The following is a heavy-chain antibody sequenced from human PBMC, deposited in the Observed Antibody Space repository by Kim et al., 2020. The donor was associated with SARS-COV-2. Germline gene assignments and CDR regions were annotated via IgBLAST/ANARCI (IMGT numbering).Heavy chain of an antibody. J-gene: IGHJ6*02. CDR2: IYSGGST. D-gene: IGHD3-3*01. V-gene: IGHV3-53*01. CDR1: GFTVSSNY. CDR3: ARDRQGLHLIFGDKYYYGMDV. Sequence: GGSLRLSCAASGFTVSSNYMSWVRQAPGKGLEWVSVIYSGGSTYYADSVKGRFTISRDNSKNTLYLQMNSLRAEDTAVYYCARDRQGLHLIFGDKYYYGMDVWGQGTTVTVSS.